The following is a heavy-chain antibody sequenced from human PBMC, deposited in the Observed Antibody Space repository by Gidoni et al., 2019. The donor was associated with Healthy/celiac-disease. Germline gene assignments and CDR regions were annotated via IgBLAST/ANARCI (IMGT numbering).Heavy chain of an antibody. CDR3: AREGAEGNGDYGGREYFQH. V-gene: IGHV1-69*01. Sequence: QVQLVQSGAEVKKPGSSVTVSCKASGGTFSSYAISWVRQAPGQGLEWMGGIIPIFGTANYAQKFQGRVTITEDESTSTAYMELSSLRSEDTAVYYCAREGAEGNGDYGGREYFQHWGQGTLVTVSS. D-gene: IGHD4-17*01. CDR2: IIPIFGTA. CDR1: GGTFSSYA. J-gene: IGHJ1*01.